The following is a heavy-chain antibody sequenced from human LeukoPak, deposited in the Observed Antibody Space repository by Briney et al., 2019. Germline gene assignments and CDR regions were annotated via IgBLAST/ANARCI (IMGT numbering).Heavy chain of an antibody. V-gene: IGHV3-43*01. CDR3: AKGLEMATMGGGIDY. CDR1: GFTFDDYT. CDR2: ISWDGGST. J-gene: IGHJ4*02. D-gene: IGHD5-24*01. Sequence: GGSLRLSCAASGFTFDDYTMHWVRQAPGKGLEWVSLISWDGGSTYYADSVKGRFTISRDNSKNSLYLQMNSLRTEDTALYYCAKGLEMATMGGGIDYWGRGTLVTVSS.